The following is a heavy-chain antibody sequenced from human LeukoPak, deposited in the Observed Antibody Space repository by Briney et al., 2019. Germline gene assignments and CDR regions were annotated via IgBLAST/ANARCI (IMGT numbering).Heavy chain of an antibody. CDR1: GYTFTSYG. D-gene: IGHD3-9*01. Sequence: ASVKVSCKASGYTFTSYGISWVRQAPGQGLEWMGWISAYNGNTNYAQKLQGRVTMTTDTSTSTAYMELRSLRSDDTAVYYCARVLVNRTPFDWLLSTFDYWGQGTLVTVSS. CDR2: ISAYNGNT. J-gene: IGHJ4*02. CDR3: ARVLVNRTPFDWLLSTFDY. V-gene: IGHV1-18*01.